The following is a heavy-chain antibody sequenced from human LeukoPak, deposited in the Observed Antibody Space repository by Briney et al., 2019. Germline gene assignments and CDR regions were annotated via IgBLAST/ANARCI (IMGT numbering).Heavy chain of an antibody. J-gene: IGHJ4*02. CDR3: ATVAGGGYDAPYYFDY. Sequence: SETLSLTCAVYGGSFSGYYWSWIRQPPGKGLEWVGEINHSGSTNYNPSLKRRVTISVDTTKNQFSLKRSSVTAADTAVYYCATVAGGGYDAPYYFDYWGQGTLVTVSS. CDR1: GGSFSGYY. D-gene: IGHD5-12*01. CDR2: INHSGST. V-gene: IGHV4-34*01.